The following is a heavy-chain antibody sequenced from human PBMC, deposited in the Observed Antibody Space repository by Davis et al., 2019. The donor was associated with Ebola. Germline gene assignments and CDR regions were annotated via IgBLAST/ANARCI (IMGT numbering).Heavy chain of an antibody. Sequence: GESLIISCAASGFTVSSNSMSCVRLAPGTLLEWVSVIYGGGSTYYADSVKGRFTISRDNSKNTLYLQMNSLRAEDTAVYYCAKFRGYSGYLYYYYGMDVWGQGTTVTVSS. J-gene: IGHJ6*02. CDR3: AKFRGYSGYLYYYYGMDV. CDR1: GFTVSSNS. CDR2: IYGGGST. D-gene: IGHD5-12*01. V-gene: IGHV3-53*01.